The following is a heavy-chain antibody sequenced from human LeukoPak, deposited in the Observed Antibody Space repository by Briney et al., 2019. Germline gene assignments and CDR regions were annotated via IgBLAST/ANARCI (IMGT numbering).Heavy chain of an antibody. V-gene: IGHV1-69*04. CDR2: IIPILGIA. CDR1: GGTFSSYA. Sequence: ASVKVSCKASGGTFSSYAISWVRQAPGQGLEWMGRIIPILGIANYAQKFQGRVTITADKSTSTAYMELSSLRSDDTAVYYCARDLKHYDILTGYYLGFGYWGQGTLVTVSS. CDR3: ARDLKHYDILTGYYLGFGY. D-gene: IGHD3-9*01. J-gene: IGHJ4*02.